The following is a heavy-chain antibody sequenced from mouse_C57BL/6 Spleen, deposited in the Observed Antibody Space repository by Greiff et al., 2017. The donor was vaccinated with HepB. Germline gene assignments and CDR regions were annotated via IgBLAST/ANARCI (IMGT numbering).Heavy chain of an antibody. D-gene: IGHD2-4*01. J-gene: IGHJ4*01. Sequence: EVQLQQSGPELVKPGASVKISCKASGYTFTDYYMNWVKQSHGKSLEWIGDINPNNGGTSYNQKFKGKATLTVDKSSRTAYMELRSLTSEDSAVYYCARRGLRRNAMDYWGQGTSVTVSS. V-gene: IGHV1-26*01. CDR3: ARRGLRRNAMDY. CDR1: GYTFTDYY. CDR2: INPNNGGT.